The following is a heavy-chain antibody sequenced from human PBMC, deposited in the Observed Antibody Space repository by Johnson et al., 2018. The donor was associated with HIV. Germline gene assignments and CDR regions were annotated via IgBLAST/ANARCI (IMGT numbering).Heavy chain of an antibody. Sequence: QVQLVESGGGVVQPGRSLRLSCAASGFTFSTYAMHWVRQAPGKGLEWVSFIRYDGSNKYYADSVKGRFTISRDNSKNTLYLQMNSLRAEDTAVYYCARERPAYSSSSSHAFDIWGQGTMVTVSS. CDR1: GFTFSTYA. CDR2: IRYDGSNK. CDR3: ARERPAYSSSSSHAFDI. J-gene: IGHJ3*02. D-gene: IGHD6-6*01. V-gene: IGHV3-30*02.